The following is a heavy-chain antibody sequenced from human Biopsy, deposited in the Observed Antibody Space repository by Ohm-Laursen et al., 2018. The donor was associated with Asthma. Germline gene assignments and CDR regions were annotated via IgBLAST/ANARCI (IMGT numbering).Heavy chain of an antibody. CDR2: AHFSGST. CDR1: GGYIDSHDWS. CDR3: ARVRRYGDIFFGMDV. J-gene: IGHJ6*01. Sequence: SQTLSLTCTVSGGYIDSHDWSWCWIRQSPGKGLQWLGYAHFSGSTHYNPSLDRRIRMSVDTSKSQVSLSLTSVSAADTAVYFCARVRRYGDIFFGMDVWGQGTPVAVSS. D-gene: IGHD4-17*01. V-gene: IGHV4-30-4*01.